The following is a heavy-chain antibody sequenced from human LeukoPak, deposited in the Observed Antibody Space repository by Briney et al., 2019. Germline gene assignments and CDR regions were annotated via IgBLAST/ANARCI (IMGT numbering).Heavy chain of an antibody. V-gene: IGHV3-48*01. CDR1: GFTFSSYS. D-gene: IGHD4-23*01. Sequence: GGSLRLSCAASGFTFSSYSMNWVRQAPGKGLECVSYIRGSSSTIYYADSVKGRFTISRDNAKNSLYLQMNSLRAEDTAVYYCARGYGGNHLDYWGQGTLVTVSS. CDR2: IRGSSSTI. CDR3: ARGYGGNHLDY. J-gene: IGHJ4*02.